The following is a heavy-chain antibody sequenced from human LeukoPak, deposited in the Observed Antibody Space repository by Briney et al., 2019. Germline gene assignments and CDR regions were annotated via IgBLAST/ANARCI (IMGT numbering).Heavy chain of an antibody. J-gene: IGHJ4*02. V-gene: IGHV4-34*01. CDR3: ARDGLGYCTNGVGYTAYSFDY. D-gene: IGHD2-8*01. CDR1: GGSFSGYY. CDR2: INHSGST. Sequence: PSETLSLTCAVYGGSFSGYYWSWIRQPPGKGLEWIGEINHSGSTNYNPSLKSRVTISVDTSKNQFSLKLSSVTAADTAVYYCARDGLGYCTNGVGYTAYSFDYWGQGTLVTVSS.